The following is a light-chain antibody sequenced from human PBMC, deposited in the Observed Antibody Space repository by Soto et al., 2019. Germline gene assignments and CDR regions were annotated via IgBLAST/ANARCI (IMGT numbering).Light chain of an antibody. Sequence: QSVLTQPPSASGSPGQSVTISCTGTSSDVGGYNYVSWYQQHPGKAPKVMIFEVSKRPSGVPDRFSGSKSGNTASLTVSGLQAEDEADYYCSSQAGSNTVVFGGGTKLTVL. CDR1: SSDVGGYNY. V-gene: IGLV2-8*01. J-gene: IGLJ2*01. CDR3: SSQAGSNTVV. CDR2: EVS.